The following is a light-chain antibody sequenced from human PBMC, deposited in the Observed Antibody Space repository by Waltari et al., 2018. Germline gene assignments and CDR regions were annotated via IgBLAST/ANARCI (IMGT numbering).Light chain of an antibody. J-gene: IGKJ4*01. Sequence: ESVLTQSPGTLSLSRGERATLSCMASQTVSSTYLAWYQQKPGQAPRLLIYGASSRATGIPARFSGSDSGADFTFSISRLEPEDSAVYYCQQYGSSPLTFGGGTKVAIK. CDR1: QTVSSTY. V-gene: IGKV3-20*01. CDR2: GAS. CDR3: QQYGSSPLT.